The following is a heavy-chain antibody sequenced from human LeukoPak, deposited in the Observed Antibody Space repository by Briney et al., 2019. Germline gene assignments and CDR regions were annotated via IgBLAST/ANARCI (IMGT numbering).Heavy chain of an antibody. V-gene: IGHV3-23*01. CDR3: AKAHLYDILTGYYSPLDY. CDR1: GFTFSSYA. D-gene: IGHD3-9*01. J-gene: IGHJ4*02. CDR2: ISGSGGST. Sequence: GGSLRLSCAASGFTFSSYAMSWVRQAPGKGLEWVSAISGSGGSTYYADSVKGRFTISRDNSKNTLYLQMNSLRAEETAVYYCAKAHLYDILTGYYSPLDYWGQGTLVTVSS.